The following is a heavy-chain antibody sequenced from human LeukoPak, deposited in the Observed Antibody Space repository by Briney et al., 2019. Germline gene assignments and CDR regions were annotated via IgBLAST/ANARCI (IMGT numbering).Heavy chain of an antibody. J-gene: IGHJ4*02. V-gene: IGHV4-30-2*01. Sequence: SETLSLTCAVSGGSISSGGYSWSWIRQPPGKGLEWIGYIYHSGSTYYNPSLKSRVTISVDRSKNQFSLKLSSVTAADTAVYYCASLWLGDHFDYWGQGTLVTVSS. CDR2: IYHSGST. CDR3: ASLWLGDHFDY. CDR1: GGSISSGGYS. D-gene: IGHD3-10*01.